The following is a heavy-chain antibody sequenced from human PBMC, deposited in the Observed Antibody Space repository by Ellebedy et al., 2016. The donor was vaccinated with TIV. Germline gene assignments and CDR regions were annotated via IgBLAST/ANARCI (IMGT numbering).Heavy chain of an antibody. CDR1: GFTFSSYG. Sequence: GESLKISCAASGFTFSSYGMHWVRQAPGKGLEWVAVISYDGSNKYYADSVKGRFTISRDNSKNTLYLQMNSLRAEDTAVYYCARVSVPYDYVWGSYRQDTYYGMDVWGQGTTVTVSS. CDR3: ARVSVPYDYVWGSYRQDTYYGMDV. J-gene: IGHJ6*02. CDR2: ISYDGSNK. D-gene: IGHD3-16*02. V-gene: IGHV3-30*03.